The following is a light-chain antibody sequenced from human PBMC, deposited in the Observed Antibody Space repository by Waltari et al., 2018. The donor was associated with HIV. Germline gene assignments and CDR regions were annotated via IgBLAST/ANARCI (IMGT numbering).Light chain of an antibody. CDR1: SSDVWWENY. Sequence: QSALTQPASVSGSHGQSITISCTGTSSDVWWENYVSWYTHHPGKAPKLMIYEVSNRPSGVSPRFSGSTSGNTASLPISVLQAEDEADYYCSSYTSSSTLVFGGGTKLTVL. J-gene: IGLJ2*01. V-gene: IGLV2-14*01. CDR3: SSYTSSSTLV. CDR2: EVS.